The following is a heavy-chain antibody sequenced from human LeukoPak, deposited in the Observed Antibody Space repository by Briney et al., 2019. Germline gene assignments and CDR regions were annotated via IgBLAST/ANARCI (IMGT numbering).Heavy chain of an antibody. Sequence: YPSQTLSLTCAVSGGSISSGGYSWSWIRQPPGKGLEWIGYIYHSGSTYYNPSPKSRVTISVDRSKNQFSLKLSSVTAADTAVYYCARWDNDYGDFFDYWGQGTLVTVSS. J-gene: IGHJ4*02. CDR3: ARWDNDYGDFFDY. CDR1: GGSISSGGYS. V-gene: IGHV4-30-2*02. CDR2: IYHSGST. D-gene: IGHD4-17*01.